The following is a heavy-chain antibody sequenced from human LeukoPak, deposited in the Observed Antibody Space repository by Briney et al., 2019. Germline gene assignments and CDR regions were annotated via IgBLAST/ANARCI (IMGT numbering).Heavy chain of an antibody. CDR2: INPNSGGT. D-gene: IGHD2-15*01. Sequence: GASVKVSCKASGYTFTGYYMHWVRQAPGQGLEWMGWINPNSGGTNYAQKFQGRVTMTRDTSISTAYMELSRLRSDDTAVYYCARSRCSGGSCYSWSDFDYWGQGTLVTVSS. CDR3: ARSRCSGGSCYSWSDFDY. J-gene: IGHJ4*02. V-gene: IGHV1-2*02. CDR1: GYTFTGYY.